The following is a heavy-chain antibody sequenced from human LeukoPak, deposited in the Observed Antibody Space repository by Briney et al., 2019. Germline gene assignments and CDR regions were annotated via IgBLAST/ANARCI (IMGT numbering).Heavy chain of an antibody. CDR2: ISGSGGRT. CDR1: GITLSNYG. CDR3: AKRGVVIRVILVGFHKEANYFDS. Sequence: PGGSLRLSCAVSGITLSNYGMSWVRQAPGKGLEWVAGISGSGGRTNYADSVKGRFTVSRDNPKNTLYLQMNSLRAEDTAVYFCAKRGVVIRVILVGFHKEANYFDSWCQGALVTVSS. J-gene: IGHJ4*02. V-gene: IGHV3-23*01. D-gene: IGHD3-22*01.